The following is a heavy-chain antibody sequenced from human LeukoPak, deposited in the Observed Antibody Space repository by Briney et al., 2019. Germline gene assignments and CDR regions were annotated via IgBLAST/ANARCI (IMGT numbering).Heavy chain of an antibody. Sequence: PSETLSLTCTVSGGSISSYYWSWIRQPPGKGLEWIGYIYYSGSTNYKPSLKSRVTISVDTSKNQFSLKLSSVTAADTAVYYCAMRARYSSSSDAFDIWGQGTMVTVSS. CDR2: IYYSGST. CDR1: GGSISSYY. CDR3: AMRARYSSSSDAFDI. J-gene: IGHJ3*02. V-gene: IGHV4-59*08. D-gene: IGHD6-13*01.